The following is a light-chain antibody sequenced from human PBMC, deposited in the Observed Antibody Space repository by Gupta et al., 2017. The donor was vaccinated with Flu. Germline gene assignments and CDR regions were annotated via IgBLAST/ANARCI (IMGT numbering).Light chain of an antibody. CDR1: QNVTTN. V-gene: IGKV3-15*01. Sequence: EIVMTQSPATLSVSPGEGATLSCRASQNVTTNLAWYQQKPGQAPRLLIYGAYTRATGVPARFSGSGSGTQFTLTISSLQSEDFAVYYCQQYNSWPPRTFGQGTKVEIK. CDR2: GAY. CDR3: QQYNSWPPRT. J-gene: IGKJ1*01.